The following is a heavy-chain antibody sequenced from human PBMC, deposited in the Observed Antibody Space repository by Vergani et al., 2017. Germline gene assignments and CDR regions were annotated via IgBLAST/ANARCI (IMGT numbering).Heavy chain of an antibody. CDR3: ARDGDLTRFGELLGWFDP. V-gene: IGHV3-30-3*01. Sequence: QVQLVESGGGVVQPGRSLRLSCAASGFTFSSYAMHWVRQAPGKGLEWVAVISYDGSNKYYADSVKGRFTISRDNSKNTLYLQMNSLRAEDTAVYYCARDGDLTRFGELLGWFDPWGQGTLVTDSS. CDR1: GFTFSSYA. D-gene: IGHD3-10*02. CDR2: ISYDGSNK. J-gene: IGHJ5*02.